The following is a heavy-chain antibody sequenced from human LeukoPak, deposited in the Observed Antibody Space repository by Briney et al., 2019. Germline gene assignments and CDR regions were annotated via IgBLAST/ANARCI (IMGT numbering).Heavy chain of an antibody. V-gene: IGHV3-43*02. Sequence: GGSLRLSCAASGFTFDDYAMHWVRHAPGQGLEWVSLISGDGGSTYYADSVKGRFTISRDNSKNSLYLQMNSLRTEDTALYYCAKGSRRGSLLYAFDIWGQGTMVTVSS. J-gene: IGHJ3*02. CDR2: ISGDGGST. CDR1: GFTFDDYA. D-gene: IGHD5-12*01. CDR3: AKGSRRGSLLYAFDI.